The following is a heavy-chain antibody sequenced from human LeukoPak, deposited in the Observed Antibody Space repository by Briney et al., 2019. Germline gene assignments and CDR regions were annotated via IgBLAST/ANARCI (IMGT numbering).Heavy chain of an antibody. V-gene: IGHV4-34*01. J-gene: IGHJ4*02. D-gene: IGHD1-26*01. CDR2: INHSGST. CDR1: GGSFSGYY. Sequence: SETLSLTCAVYGGSFSGYYWSWIRQPPGKGLEWIGEINHSGSTNYNPSLKSRVTISVDTSKNQFSLKLSSVTAADTAVYYCASGSYYACPLYWGQGTLVTVSS. CDR3: ASGSYYACPLY.